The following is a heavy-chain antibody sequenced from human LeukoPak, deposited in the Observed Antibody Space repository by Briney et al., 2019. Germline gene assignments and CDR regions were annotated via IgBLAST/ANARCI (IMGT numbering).Heavy chain of an antibody. Sequence: GGSLRLSCAASGFTFSSYGMHWVRQAPGKGLEWVAFIRYDGSNKYYADSVKGRFTISRDNSKNTLYLQMNSLRAEDTAVYYCAKDIGEWYYYDSSGTFDYWGQGTLVTVSS. CDR3: AKDIGEWYYYDSSGTFDY. J-gene: IGHJ4*02. CDR1: GFTFSSYG. CDR2: IRYDGSNK. V-gene: IGHV3-30*02. D-gene: IGHD3-22*01.